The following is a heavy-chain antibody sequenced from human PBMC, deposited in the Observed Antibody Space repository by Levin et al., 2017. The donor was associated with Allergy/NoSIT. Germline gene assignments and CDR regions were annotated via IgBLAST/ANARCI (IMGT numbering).Heavy chain of an antibody. V-gene: IGHV1-8*01. CDR2: MNPNSGNT. Sequence: GESLKISCKASGYTFTSYDINWVRQATGQGLEWMGWMNPNSGNTGYAQKFQGRVTMTRNTSISTAYMELSSLRSEDTAVYYCARGTSGWYPDWFDPWGQGTLVTVSS. CDR1: GYTFTSYD. D-gene: IGHD6-19*01. CDR3: ARGTSGWYPDWFDP. J-gene: IGHJ5*02.